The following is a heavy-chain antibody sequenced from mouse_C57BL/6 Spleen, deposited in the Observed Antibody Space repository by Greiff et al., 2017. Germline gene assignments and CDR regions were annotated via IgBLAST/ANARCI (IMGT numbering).Heavy chain of an antibody. D-gene: IGHD1-1*01. Sequence: EVQLQQSGPELVKPGASVKISCKASGYSFTGYYMNWVKQSPEKSLEWIGEINPSTGGTTYNQKFKAKATLTVDKSSSTAYMQLKSLTSEDSAVYDCARSHYYGSGGYYFDYWGQGTTLTVSS. V-gene: IGHV1-42*01. CDR3: ARSHYYGSGGYYFDY. CDR1: GYSFTGYY. CDR2: INPSTGGT. J-gene: IGHJ2*01.